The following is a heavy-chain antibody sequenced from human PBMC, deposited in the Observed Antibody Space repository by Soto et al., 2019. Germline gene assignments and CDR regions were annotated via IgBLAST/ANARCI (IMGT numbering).Heavy chain of an antibody. CDR2: IYYSGST. D-gene: IGHD3-22*01. V-gene: IGHV4-31*03. Sequence: SETLSLTCTVSGGSISSGGYYWSWIRQHPGKGLEWIGYIYYSGSTYYNPSLKSRVTISVDTSKNQFSLKLSSVTAADTAVYYCARGFTTEHYYDSSGFDYWGQGTLVTVSS. J-gene: IGHJ4*02. CDR3: ARGFTTEHYYDSSGFDY. CDR1: GGSISSGGYY.